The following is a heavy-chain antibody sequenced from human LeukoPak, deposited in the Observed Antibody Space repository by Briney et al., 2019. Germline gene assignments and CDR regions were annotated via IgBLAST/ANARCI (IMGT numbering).Heavy chain of an antibody. CDR3: AKWLPLPY. CDR1: GFTFSSYA. CDR2: ISGSRAST. J-gene: IGHJ4*02. Sequence: GGSLRLSCAASGFTFSSYAMRWVRQARGKGVEGVSAISGSRASTYYPFSLNGRFPISRGNSKSTLYLQMNSLRAEDTAVYYCAKWLPLPYWGQGTLVTVPS. D-gene: IGHD6-19*01. V-gene: IGHV3-23*01.